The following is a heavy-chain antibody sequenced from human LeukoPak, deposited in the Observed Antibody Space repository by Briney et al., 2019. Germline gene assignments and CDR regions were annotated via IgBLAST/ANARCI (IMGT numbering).Heavy chain of an antibody. J-gene: IGHJ2*01. V-gene: IGHV3-23*01. Sequence: GGSLRLSCAASGFTFSSYAMSWVSQAPGKGLEWVSAISGSGGSTYYADSVKGRFTISRDNSKNTLYLQMNSLRAEDTAVYYCAKDRALEAVAGLTKYFDLWGRGTLVTVSS. CDR2: ISGSGGST. CDR1: GFTFSSYA. D-gene: IGHD6-19*01. CDR3: AKDRALEAVAGLTKYFDL.